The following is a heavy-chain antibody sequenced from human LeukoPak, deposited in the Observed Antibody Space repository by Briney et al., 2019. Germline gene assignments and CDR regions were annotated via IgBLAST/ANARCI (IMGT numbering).Heavy chain of an antibody. CDR1: GVSISSGDYY. CDR2: IYYSGST. J-gene: IGHJ4*02. V-gene: IGHV4-30-4*01. Sequence: SETLSLTCTVSGVSISSGDYYWSWIRQPPGKGLEWIGYIYYSGSTYYNPSLMSRVTISVDTSKNQSSLERSSVTAAATAVYPCARHDLRGGGYNLKTLDDDYWGQGTLVTVSS. CDR3: ARHDLRGGGYNLKTLDDDY. D-gene: IGHD5-24*01.